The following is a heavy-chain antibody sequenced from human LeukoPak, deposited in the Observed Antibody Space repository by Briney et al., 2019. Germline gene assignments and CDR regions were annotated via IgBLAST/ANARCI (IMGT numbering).Heavy chain of an antibody. Sequence: PGGSLRLSCAASGFTFSSYGMSWVRQAPGKGLEWVSAISGSGGSTYYADSVKGRFTISRDNSKNTLYLQMNSLRAEDTAVYYCARGGAPIRGYWFDPWGQGTLVTVSS. J-gene: IGHJ5*02. CDR2: ISGSGGST. CDR1: GFTFSSYG. CDR3: ARGGAPIRGYWFDP. V-gene: IGHV3-23*01. D-gene: IGHD3-10*01.